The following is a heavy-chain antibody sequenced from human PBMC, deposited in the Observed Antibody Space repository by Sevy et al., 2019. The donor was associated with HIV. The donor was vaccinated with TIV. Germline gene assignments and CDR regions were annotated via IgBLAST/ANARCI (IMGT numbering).Heavy chain of an antibody. Sequence: ASVKVSCKASGYTFTDYYMHWVRQAPGQGLEWMGWINPNTGGTNYAQKFQGRVTLTRDTSITTAYMELGRLRSDETAFYYCARDERTASGMGYFDNWGQGTLVTVSS. CDR2: INPNTGGT. V-gene: IGHV1-2*02. CDR3: ARDERTASGMGYFDN. CDR1: GYTFTDYY. J-gene: IGHJ4*02. D-gene: IGHD6-13*01.